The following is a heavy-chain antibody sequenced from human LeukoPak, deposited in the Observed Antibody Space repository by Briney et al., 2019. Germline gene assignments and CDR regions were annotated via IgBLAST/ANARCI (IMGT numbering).Heavy chain of an antibody. V-gene: IGHV3-30*03. D-gene: IGHD4-17*01. J-gene: IGHJ5*02. CDR1: GFTFSSYG. CDR2: ISYDGSNK. Sequence: GSLRLSCAASGFTFSSYGMHWVRQAPGKGLEWVAVISYDGSNKYYADSVKGRFTISRDNSKNTLYLQMNSLRAEDTAVYYCARERLRRGFDPWGQGTLVTVSS. CDR3: ARERLRRGFDP.